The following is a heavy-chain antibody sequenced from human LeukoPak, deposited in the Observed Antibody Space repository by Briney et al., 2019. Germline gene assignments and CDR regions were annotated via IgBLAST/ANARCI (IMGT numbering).Heavy chain of an antibody. D-gene: IGHD4-17*01. J-gene: IGHJ4*02. CDR3: ARGNGDYRLGSVSADY. Sequence: PGGSLRLSCAASGFTFSSYAMSWVRQAPGKGLEWVSAISGSGGSTYYADSVKGRFTISRDISKNTLYLYLQMNSLRAEDTAVYYCARGNGDYRLGSVSADYWGQGTLVTVSS. V-gene: IGHV3-23*01. CDR2: ISGSGGST. CDR1: GFTFSSYA.